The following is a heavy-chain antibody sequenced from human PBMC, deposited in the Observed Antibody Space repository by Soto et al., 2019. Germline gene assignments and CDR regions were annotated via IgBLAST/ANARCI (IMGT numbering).Heavy chain of an antibody. V-gene: IGHV4-30-2*01. Sequence: QLQLQESGSGLVKPSQTLSLTCAVSGGSISSGGYSWSWIRQPPGKGLEYIGYIYHSGSTYYNPSLKSLVTISVDRSKYQFSLKLSSVTAADTAVYYCARVRSGWGIDYWGQGTLVTVSS. CDR1: GGSISSGGYS. D-gene: IGHD6-19*01. CDR2: IYHSGST. J-gene: IGHJ4*02. CDR3: ARVRSGWGIDY.